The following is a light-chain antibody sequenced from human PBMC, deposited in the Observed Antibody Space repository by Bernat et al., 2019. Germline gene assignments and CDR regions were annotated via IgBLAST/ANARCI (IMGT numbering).Light chain of an antibody. V-gene: IGKV1-12*01. CDR3: QQSYSTLT. Sequence: DIQMTQSPSSVSASVGDRVSITCRASQDISRSLAWYQQIPGRAPKLLIYAASSLQSGVPSRFSGSGSGTDFTLTISSLQPEDFATYYCQQSYSTLTFGGGTKVEIK. J-gene: IGKJ4*02. CDR1: QDISRS. CDR2: AAS.